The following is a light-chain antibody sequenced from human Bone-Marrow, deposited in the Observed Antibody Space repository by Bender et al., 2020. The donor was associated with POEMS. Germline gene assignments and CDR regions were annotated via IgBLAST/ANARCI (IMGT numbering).Light chain of an antibody. CDR3: QSYDNGLNGWV. J-gene: IGLJ3*02. CDR2: GNV. Sequence: QSALTQPPSVSGAPGQRVTISCTGSRSTIWANDVHWYRHFPGSAPKLLIYGNVNRPSGVPDRFSGSKSVTSASLAITGLQADDEAHYYCQSYDNGLNGWVFGGGTKLTVL. CDR1: RSTIWAND. V-gene: IGLV1-40*01.